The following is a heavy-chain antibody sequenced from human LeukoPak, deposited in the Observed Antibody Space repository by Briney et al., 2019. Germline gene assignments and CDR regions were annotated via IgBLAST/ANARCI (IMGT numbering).Heavy chain of an antibody. Sequence: GGSLRLSCAASGFTFSSYSMNWVRQAPGKGLEWVSSISSSSSSYIYYADSVKGRFTISRDNAKNSLYLQMNSLRAEDTAVYYCARDGGYSYCFHYYYYMDVWGKGTTVTVSS. CDR3: ARDGGYSYCFHYYYYMDV. D-gene: IGHD5-18*01. J-gene: IGHJ6*03. CDR2: ISSSSSSYI. V-gene: IGHV3-21*01. CDR1: GFTFSSYS.